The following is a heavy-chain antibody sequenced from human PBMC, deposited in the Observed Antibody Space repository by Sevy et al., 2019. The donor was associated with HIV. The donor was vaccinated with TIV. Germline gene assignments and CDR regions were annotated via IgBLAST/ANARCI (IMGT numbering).Heavy chain of an antibody. J-gene: IGHJ4*02. CDR3: ATTKDYYDSSGYPFDY. Sequence: ASVKVSCKVSGRTLTELSIHWVRQAPGKGLEWMGTFDPEDDEKIYAQKFQGRVTMTEDTSTDTAYMELSRLRSEDTAVYYCATTKDYYDSSGYPFDYWGQRTLVTVSS. V-gene: IGHV1-24*01. CDR2: FDPEDDEK. CDR1: GRTLTELS. D-gene: IGHD3-22*01.